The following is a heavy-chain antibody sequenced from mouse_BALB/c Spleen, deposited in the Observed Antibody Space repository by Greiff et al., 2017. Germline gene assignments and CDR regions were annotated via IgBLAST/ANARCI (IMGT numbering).Heavy chain of an antibody. D-gene: IGHD2-1*01. CDR2: ISSSSSTI. CDR1: GFTFSSFG. V-gene: IGHV5-17*02. CDR3: ARSGGNYFFDY. Sequence: EVQRVESGGGLVQPGGSRKLSCAASGFTFSSFGMHWVRQAPEKGLEWVAYISSSSSTIYYADTVKGRFTISRDNPKNTLFLQMTSLRSEDTAMYYCARSGGNYFFDYWGQGTTLTVSS. J-gene: IGHJ2*01.